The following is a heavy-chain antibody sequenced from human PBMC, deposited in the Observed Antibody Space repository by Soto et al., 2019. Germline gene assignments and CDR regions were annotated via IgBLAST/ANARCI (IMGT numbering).Heavy chain of an antibody. J-gene: IGHJ5*02. CDR1: GGSITSSSYY. D-gene: IGHD1-26*01. Sequence: QLHLRESGPGLVKPSETLSLTCTVSGGSITSSSYYWGWIRQPPGKGLEWIGSIYYSGSTYYTPSLNSRVTISVDTSKNQFSLKLSSVTAADTAVYYCATQEVGGSYVYTFDPWGQGTLVTVSS. CDR2: IYYSGST. V-gene: IGHV4-39*01. CDR3: ATQEVGGSYVYTFDP.